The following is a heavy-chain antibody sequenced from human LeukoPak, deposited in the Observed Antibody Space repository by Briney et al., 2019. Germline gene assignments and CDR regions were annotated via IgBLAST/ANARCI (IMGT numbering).Heavy chain of an antibody. Sequence: ASVKVSCKASGGTFSSYAISWVRQAPGQGLEWMGWINPNSGGTNYAQKFQGRVTMTRDTSISTAYMELSRLRSDDTAVYYCARERSGGWYTGSRPLDYWGQGTLVTVSS. CDR1: GGTFSSYA. CDR2: INPNSGGT. CDR3: ARERSGGWYTGSRPLDY. J-gene: IGHJ4*02. D-gene: IGHD6-19*01. V-gene: IGHV1-2*02.